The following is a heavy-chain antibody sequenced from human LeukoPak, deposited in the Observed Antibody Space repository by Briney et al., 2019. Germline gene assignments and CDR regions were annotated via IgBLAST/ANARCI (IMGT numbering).Heavy chain of an antibody. V-gene: IGHV4-39*01. CDR3: ARLPGGEPSNSYYFDY. D-gene: IGHD2-21*01. Sequence: PSETLSLTCTVSGDSVSSDSYYWGWIRQPPRKGLEWIGSVFYRDRTYYNPSLRSRLTITVDTPKNEVSLNLRSVTAADTAVYYCARLPGGEPSNSYYFDYWGQGTLVTVSS. CDR1: GDSVSSDSYY. J-gene: IGHJ4*02. CDR2: VFYRDRT.